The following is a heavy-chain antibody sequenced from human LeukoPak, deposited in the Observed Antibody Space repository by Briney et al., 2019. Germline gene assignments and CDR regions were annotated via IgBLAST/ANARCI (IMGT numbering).Heavy chain of an antibody. J-gene: IGHJ6*03. Sequence: GGSLRLSCAASGFTFSSYAMSWVRQAPGKGLEWVSAISGSGGSTYYADSVKGRFTISRDNSKNTLYLQMNSLRSDDTAVYYCARSGSTMTTRPNYYYYYMDVWGKGTTVTVSS. V-gene: IGHV3-23*01. CDR1: GFTFSSYA. D-gene: IGHD4-17*01. CDR3: ARSGSTMTTRPNYYYYYMDV. CDR2: ISGSGGST.